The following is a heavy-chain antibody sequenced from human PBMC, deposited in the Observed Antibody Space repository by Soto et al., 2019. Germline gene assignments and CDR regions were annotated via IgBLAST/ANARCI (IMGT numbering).Heavy chain of an antibody. V-gene: IGHV3-23*01. J-gene: IGHJ3*02. Sequence: AGGSLRLSCAASGFTFSSYAMSWVRQAPGKGLEWVSAISGSGGSTYYADSVKGRFTISRDNSKNTLYLQMNSLRAEDTAVYYCAKDLSITMIVVVINNAFDIWGQGTMVTVSS. CDR1: GFTFSSYA. CDR2: ISGSGGST. D-gene: IGHD3-22*01. CDR3: AKDLSITMIVVVINNAFDI.